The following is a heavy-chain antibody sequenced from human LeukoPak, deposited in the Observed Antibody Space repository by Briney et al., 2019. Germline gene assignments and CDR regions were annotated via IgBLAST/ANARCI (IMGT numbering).Heavy chain of an antibody. CDR2: LFYSGST. D-gene: IGHD3-10*01. CDR3: ATVAVIRGVTYFCY. J-gene: IGHJ4*02. CDR1: GGSISSYY. Sequence: SETLSLTCTVSGGSISSYYWSWIRQPPGKGLEWIAYLFYSGSTDYNPSLESRVTISVDTSKNQFSLKLRSVTAADTAVYYCATVAVIRGVTYFCYWGQGTLVTVSS. V-gene: IGHV4-59*01.